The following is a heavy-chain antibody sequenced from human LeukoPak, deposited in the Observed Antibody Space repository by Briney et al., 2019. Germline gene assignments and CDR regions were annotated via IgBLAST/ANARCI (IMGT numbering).Heavy chain of an antibody. CDR3: ASSKGPHAFDI. CDR1: GFTFSSYS. J-gene: IGHJ3*02. Sequence: GGSLRLSYAASGFTFSSYSMNWVRQAPGKGLEWVSYISSSSSTIYYADSVKGRFTISRDNAKNSLYLQMNSLRAEDTAVYYCASSKGPHAFDIWGQGTMVTVSS. V-gene: IGHV3-48*01. CDR2: ISSSSSTI.